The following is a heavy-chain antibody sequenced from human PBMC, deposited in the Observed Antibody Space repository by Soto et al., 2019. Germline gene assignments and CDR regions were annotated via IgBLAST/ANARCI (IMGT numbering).Heavy chain of an antibody. J-gene: IGHJ4*01. CDR3: ARLVYDTRLTYVYFDF. V-gene: IGHV4-4*02. CDR2: IFHDGTA. CDR1: DVSLTSGNW. Sequence: SKTLSLSCAVSDVSLTSGNWWTWVGQSPQRGLEYIGDIFHDGTANYYPSVERRVAMSVDTSRNQFSLKLPSVTAADTAVYFFARLVYDTRLTYVYFDFWGPGTLVTVSS. D-gene: IGHD3-22*01.